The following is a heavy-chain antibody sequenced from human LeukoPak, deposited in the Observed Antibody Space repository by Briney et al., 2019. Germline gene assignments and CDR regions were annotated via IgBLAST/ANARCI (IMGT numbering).Heavy chain of an antibody. J-gene: IGHJ4*02. V-gene: IGHV3-23*01. CDR3: AKDGGLWVSAHWGDS. CDR1: GFTFSNYA. Sequence: GGSLRLSCAASGFTFSNYAMSWVRQAPGRGLEWVSTITGSGDSTYYADSVKGRFTVSRDNSKNTLFLQMNSLRAEDTAVYYCAKDGGLWVSAHWGDSWGRGTLVTVSS. D-gene: IGHD7-27*01. CDR2: ITGSGDST.